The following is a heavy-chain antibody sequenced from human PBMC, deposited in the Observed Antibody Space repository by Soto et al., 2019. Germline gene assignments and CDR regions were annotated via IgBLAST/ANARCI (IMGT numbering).Heavy chain of an antibody. CDR3: ATNYGWVSTHFDH. D-gene: IGHD3-10*01. CDR2: FIPMVAMS. Sequence: QVLLVQSGAEVKKPGSSVKVSCTASGGTFSSYTISCMLQAPGQGPEWMGRFIPMVAMSDYARRFQGRVTTTADPSATTVSTQLPSLTSEDTAVYYCATNYGWVSTHFDHWGQGTLVTVSS. CDR1: GGTFSSYT. J-gene: IGHJ4*02. V-gene: IGHV1-69*02.